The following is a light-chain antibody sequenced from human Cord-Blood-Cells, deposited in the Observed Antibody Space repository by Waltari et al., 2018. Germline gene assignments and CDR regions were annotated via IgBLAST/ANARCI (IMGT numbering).Light chain of an antibody. Sequence: DIVMTQSPDPLAVSLGERATINCKSSQRVLYSSNNKTYLACNQQKPGQPPKLLIYWASTRESGVPDRFSGSGSGTDFTLTISSLRAEDVAVYYCQQYYSTPPTFGQGTKVEIK. CDR1: QRVLYSSNNKTY. CDR2: WAS. V-gene: IGKV4-1*01. CDR3: QQYYSTPPT. J-gene: IGKJ1*01.